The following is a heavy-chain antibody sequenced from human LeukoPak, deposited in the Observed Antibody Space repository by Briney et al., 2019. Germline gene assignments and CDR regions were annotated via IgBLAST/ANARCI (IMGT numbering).Heavy chain of an antibody. CDR1: GFTFSSYG. V-gene: IGHV3-33*01. CDR2: IWYDGSNK. CDR3: ARDPGLWFGADAFDI. D-gene: IGHD3-10*01. Sequence: GGSLRLSCAASGFTFSSYGMHWVRQAPGKGLEWVAVIWYDGSNKYYADSVKGRFTISRDNSKNTLYLQINSLRAEDTAVYYCARDPGLWFGADAFDIWGQGTMVTVSS. J-gene: IGHJ3*02.